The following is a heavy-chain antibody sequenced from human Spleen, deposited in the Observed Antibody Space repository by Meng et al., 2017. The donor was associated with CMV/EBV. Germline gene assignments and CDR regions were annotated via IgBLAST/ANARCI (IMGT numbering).Heavy chain of an antibody. CDR3: ATRMSLHLIYYSNYLTDY. CDR2: TSGSGDTT. CDR1: GFTFSSYA. D-gene: IGHD4-11*01. J-gene: IGHJ4*02. Sequence: GGSLRLSCAASGFTFSSYAMNWVRQAPGKGLEWVSSTSGSGDTTNYADSVKGRFTISRDNSKSTLYLHMNSLRAEDTAVYYCATRMSLHLIYYSNYLTDYWGQGTLVTVSS. V-gene: IGHV3-23*01.